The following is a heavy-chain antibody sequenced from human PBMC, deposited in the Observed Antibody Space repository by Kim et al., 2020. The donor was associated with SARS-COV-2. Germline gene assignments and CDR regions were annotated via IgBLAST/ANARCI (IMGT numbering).Heavy chain of an antibody. CDR1: GFTFSSYG. CDR3: ARDGVRGVIIPLDY. D-gene: IGHD3-10*01. Sequence: GGSLRLSCAASGFTFSSYGMHWVRQAPGKGLEWVAVISYDGSNKYYADSVKGRFTISRDNSKNTLYLQMNSLRAEDTAVYYCARDGVRGVIIPLDYWGQGTLVTVSS. V-gene: IGHV3-33*05. CDR2: ISYDGSNK. J-gene: IGHJ4*02.